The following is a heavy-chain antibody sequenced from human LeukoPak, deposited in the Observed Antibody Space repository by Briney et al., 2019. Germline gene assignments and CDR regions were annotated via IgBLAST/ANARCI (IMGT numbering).Heavy chain of an antibody. V-gene: IGHV4-34*04. CDR3: GRGGWFDP. CDR2: INHSGST. CDR1: GRSFSCYY. Sequence: SETLSLTCSVHGRSFSCYYGRSIRQPPGKGLEWSGQINHSGSTNNNPSLKSRATISVDSSKKQFSLTLGYVAAAYAAVYYCGRGGWFDPWGQGTLVTVSS. J-gene: IGHJ5*02.